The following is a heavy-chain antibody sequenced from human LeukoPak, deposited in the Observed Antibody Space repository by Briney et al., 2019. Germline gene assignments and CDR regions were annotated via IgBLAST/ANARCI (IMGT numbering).Heavy chain of an antibody. CDR1: GFTFAGYA. CDR3: AKGRLVPAALLDY. V-gene: IGHV3-23*01. J-gene: IGHJ4*02. D-gene: IGHD2-2*01. CDR2: ISGGSDTT. Sequence: GGSLRLSCAASGFTFAGYAMSWVRQGPGKGLEWVSDISGGSDTTYYADSVKGRFTISRDNSKNTLYLQMNSLRAEDTAVYYCAKGRLVPAALLDYWGQGTLVIVSS.